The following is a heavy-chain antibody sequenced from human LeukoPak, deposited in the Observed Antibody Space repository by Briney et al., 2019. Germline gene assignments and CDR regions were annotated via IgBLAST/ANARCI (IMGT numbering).Heavy chain of an antibody. Sequence: SETLSLTCTVSGGSISSYYWSWIRQPPGKGLEWIGYIYYSGSTNYNPSLKSRVTISVDTSKNQFSLKLSSVTAEDTAVYYCARGPVVSSGYYYYMDVWGKGTTVTVSS. CDR2: IYYSGST. CDR3: ARGPVVSSGYYYYMDV. J-gene: IGHJ6*03. V-gene: IGHV4-59*01. CDR1: GGSISSYY. D-gene: IGHD3-16*02.